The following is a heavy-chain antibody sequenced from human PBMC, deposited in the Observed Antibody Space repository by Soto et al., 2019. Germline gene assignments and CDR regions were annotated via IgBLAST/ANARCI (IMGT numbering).Heavy chain of an antibody. D-gene: IGHD3-22*01. CDR1: GFSFRSSGGG. J-gene: IGHJ4*02. Sequence: QITLKESGPTLVKPTQTLTLTCTFSGFSFRSSGGGVGWIRHPPGNALEWLALIYWDYDKSYSPSLTSRLTITKDTSKNDVVLTMTNMDPVDTATYYCAHLNYYDSIGGYSRSFDYWGQGTLVTVSS. CDR3: AHLNYYDSIGGYSRSFDY. V-gene: IGHV2-5*02. CDR2: IYWDYDK.